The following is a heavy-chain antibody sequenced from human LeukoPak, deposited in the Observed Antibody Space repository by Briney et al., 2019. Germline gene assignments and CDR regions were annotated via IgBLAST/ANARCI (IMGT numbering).Heavy chain of an antibody. CDR1: GGSISSSIYY. CDR2: IFYSGGT. Sequence: PSETLSLTCIVSGGSISSSIYYWGWIRQPPGKGLEWIGSIFYSGGTYYNPSLKSRVTISVDTSKNQLSLKLRSVTAADTAVYYCAKEVLGPWGQGTLVTVSS. D-gene: IGHD7-27*01. V-gene: IGHV4-39*07. CDR3: AKEVLGP. J-gene: IGHJ5*02.